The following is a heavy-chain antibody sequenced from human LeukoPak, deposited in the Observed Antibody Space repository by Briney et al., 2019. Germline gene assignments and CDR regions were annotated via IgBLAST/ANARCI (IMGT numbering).Heavy chain of an antibody. CDR1: GFTFSSYS. D-gene: IGHD4-17*01. V-gene: IGHV3-21*01. J-gene: IGHJ4*02. CDR3: ARAGGSTVSHSDY. CDR2: ISSSTSYI. Sequence: GGSLRLSCAASGFTFSSYSMNWIRQAPGKGLEWVPSISSSTSYIYYADSVKGRFTISKDNAKNSLYQQMNSLRAEDTAVYYCARAGGSTVSHSDYWGQGTLVTVSS.